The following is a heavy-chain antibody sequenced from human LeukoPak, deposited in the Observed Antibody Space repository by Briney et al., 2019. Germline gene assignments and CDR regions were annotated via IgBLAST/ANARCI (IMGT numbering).Heavy chain of an antibody. CDR1: VFTFSSYA. CDR2: ISASGGST. J-gene: IGHJ3*02. CDR3: AKDPNGDYVGAFDS. Sequence: GGSLRLSCAASVFTFSSYAMNWVRQAPGKGLEWVSGISASGGSTYYADSVKGRLTISRDNSRELLYLQMNSLRVEDTAVYYCAKDPNGDYVGAFDSWGQGTMVTVSS. D-gene: IGHD4-17*01. V-gene: IGHV3-23*01.